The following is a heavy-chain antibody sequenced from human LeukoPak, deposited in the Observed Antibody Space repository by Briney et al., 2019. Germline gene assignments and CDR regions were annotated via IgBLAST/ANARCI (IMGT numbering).Heavy chain of an antibody. V-gene: IGHV5-51*01. CDR2: IYPGDSDT. CDR3: ARPQWELRDAFDI. CDR1: GYSFTSYW. J-gene: IGHJ3*02. D-gene: IGHD1-26*01. Sequence: GESLQISCKGSGYSFTSYWIGWVRQMPGKGLEWMGIIYPGDSDTRYSPSFQGQVTISADKSISTAYLQWSSLKASDTAMYYCARPQWELRDAFDIWGQGTMVTVSS.